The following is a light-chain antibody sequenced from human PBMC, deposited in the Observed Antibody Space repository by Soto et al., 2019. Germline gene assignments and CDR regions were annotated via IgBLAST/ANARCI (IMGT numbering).Light chain of an antibody. CDR3: QHRINWPFT. J-gene: IGKJ5*01. V-gene: IGKV3-11*01. CDR1: QTISSY. CDR2: DAS. Sequence: EIVLTQSPATLSLSPGERATLSCRASQTISSYLLWYQQKPCQAPRLLIYDASNRATGIPARFSGSGSETDFTLTISSLEPEDFAVYYCQHRINWPFTLGQGTRLEIK.